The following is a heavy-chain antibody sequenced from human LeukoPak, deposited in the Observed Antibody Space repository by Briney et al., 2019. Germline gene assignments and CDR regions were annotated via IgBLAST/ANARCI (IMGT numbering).Heavy chain of an antibody. V-gene: IGHV1-18*01. J-gene: IGHJ6*03. CDR1: GYTFTSYG. Sequence: ASVKVSCKASGYTFTSYGIGWVRQAPGQGLEGMGWLSADNGNTNRAQKFQGRVTMTTDTPTSTAYMELRSLTSDDTAVYYCARGAISKTVVLAAKYYYYYMDVWGKGTTVTVPS. CDR3: ARGAISKTVVLAAKYYYYYMDV. D-gene: IGHD2-2*01. CDR2: LSADNGNT.